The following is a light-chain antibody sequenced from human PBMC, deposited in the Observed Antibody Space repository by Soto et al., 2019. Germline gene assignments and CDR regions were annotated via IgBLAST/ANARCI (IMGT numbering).Light chain of an antibody. V-gene: IGKV1-5*03. J-gene: IGKJ4*01. CDR1: QNIDAW. CDR3: QRYNTYPLT. CDR2: KAS. Sequence: IQMTQSPSTLSASVGDRVTIXXRASQNIDAWLAWYQQKPGKAPKVXIYKASSLESGVPSRFSGSGSGTEFTLTISSLQPDDSATYYCQRYNTYPLTFGGGTKVDIK.